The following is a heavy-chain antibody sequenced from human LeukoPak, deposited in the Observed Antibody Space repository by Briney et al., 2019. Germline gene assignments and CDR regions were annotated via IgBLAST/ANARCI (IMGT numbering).Heavy chain of an antibody. CDR3: ARRRDGSNQLDY. CDR1: GGSIITNDYW. V-gene: IGHV4-39*01. D-gene: IGHD5-24*01. J-gene: IGHJ4*02. CDR2: IDHAGTT. Sequence: PSETLSLTCVVSGGSIITNDYWWGWIRQPPGKGLEWIGTIDHAGTTFYNVSLKSRVTISVDTPNNQFSLRLNSVGAADTAVYYCARRRDGSNQLDYWGQGTLVTVSS.